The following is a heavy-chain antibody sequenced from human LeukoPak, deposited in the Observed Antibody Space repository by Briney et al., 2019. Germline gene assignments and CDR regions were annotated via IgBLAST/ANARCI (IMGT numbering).Heavy chain of an antibody. J-gene: IGHJ4*02. Sequence: PSETLSLTCAVYGGSFSDYYWSWIRQPPGKGLEWIGEINHSGRSSYNPSLKSRVSISVDTSKNQFSLRLTSVTAADTAVYYCARVRRTGYSGSYSHFDYWGQGTLVTVSS. V-gene: IGHV4-34*01. D-gene: IGHD1-26*01. CDR1: GGSFSDYY. CDR3: ARVRRTGYSGSYSHFDY. CDR2: INHSGRS.